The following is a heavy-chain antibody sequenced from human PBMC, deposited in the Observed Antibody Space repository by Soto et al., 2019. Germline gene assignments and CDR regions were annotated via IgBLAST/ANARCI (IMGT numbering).Heavy chain of an antibody. Sequence: EVQLLESGGGLVQPGGSLRLSCAASGFTFSSYAMSWVRQAPGKGLEWVSAISGSGGSTYYADSVKGRFTISRDNSKNTLYLQMNSLRAEDTVVYYCAKDDGYDSFYFDYWGQGTLVTVSS. CDR3: AKDDGYDSFYFDY. D-gene: IGHD5-12*01. CDR1: GFTFSSYA. V-gene: IGHV3-23*01. J-gene: IGHJ4*02. CDR2: ISGSGGST.